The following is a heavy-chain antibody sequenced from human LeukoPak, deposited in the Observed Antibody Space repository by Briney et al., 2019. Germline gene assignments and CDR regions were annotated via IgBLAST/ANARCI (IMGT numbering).Heavy chain of an antibody. D-gene: IGHD7-27*01. V-gene: IGHV4-4*07. CDR2: IYTSGST. J-gene: IGHJ4*02. Sequence: SETLSLTCTVSGGSISSYYWSWIRQPAGKGLEWIGRIYTSGSTNYNPSLKSRVTMSVDTSKNQFSLKLSSVTAADTAVYYCARDSGNERLGVYFDYWGQGTLVTVSS. CDR1: GGSISSYY. CDR3: ARDSGNERLGVYFDY.